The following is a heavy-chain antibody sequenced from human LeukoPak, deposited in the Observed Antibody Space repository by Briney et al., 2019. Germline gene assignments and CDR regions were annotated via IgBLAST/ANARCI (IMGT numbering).Heavy chain of an antibody. D-gene: IGHD3-22*01. CDR1: GGTFSSYA. CDR2: IVPIFGIA. Sequence: SVKLSCKASGGTFSSYAISWVRQAPGQGLEWMGRIVPIFGIANYAQKFQGRGTITADKSTSTAYMELSSLRSEDTAVYYCAREQGYYYDSSGYCFDYWGQGTLVTVSS. J-gene: IGHJ4*02. V-gene: IGHV1-69*04. CDR3: AREQGYYYDSSGYCFDY.